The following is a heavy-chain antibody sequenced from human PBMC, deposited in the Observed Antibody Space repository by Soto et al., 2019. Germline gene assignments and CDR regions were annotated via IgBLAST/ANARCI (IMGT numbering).Heavy chain of an antibody. V-gene: IGHV4-39*01. J-gene: IGHJ4*02. CDR1: GGSISSSSYY. D-gene: IGHD3-3*01. Sequence: SETLSLTCTVSGGSISSSSYYWGWIRQPPGKGLEWIGSIYYSGSTYYNPSLKSRVTISVDTSKNQFSLKLSSVTAADTAVYYCARHRGTYYDFWSGYYTDYWGQGTLVTVS. CDR3: ARHRGTYYDFWSGYYTDY. CDR2: IYYSGST.